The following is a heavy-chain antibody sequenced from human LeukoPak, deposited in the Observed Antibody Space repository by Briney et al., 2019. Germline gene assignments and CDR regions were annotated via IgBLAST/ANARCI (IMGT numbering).Heavy chain of an antibody. Sequence: ASETLSLTCTVSGGSISSGGYYWSWLRQHPGKDLEWFGYIYYSGSTYYNPSLKSRVTIPVDTSKNQFSLELSSVTAADTAVYYCARSSMSVATDSNWFDPWGQGTLVTVSS. CDR2: IYYSGST. CDR1: GGSISSGGYY. D-gene: IGHD5-12*01. V-gene: IGHV4-31*03. J-gene: IGHJ5*02. CDR3: ARSSMSVATDSNWFDP.